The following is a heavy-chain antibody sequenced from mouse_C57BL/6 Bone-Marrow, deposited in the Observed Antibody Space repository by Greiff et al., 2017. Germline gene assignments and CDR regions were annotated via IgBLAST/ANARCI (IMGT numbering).Heavy chain of an antibody. Sequence: EVQGVESGGGLVQPGGSMKLSCVASGFTFGNYWMNWVRQSPEKGLEWVAQIRLKSDNYATHYAESVKGRFTISRDDSKSSVYLQMNNLRAEDTGIYYRTGNSNYWYFDVWGTGTTVTVSS. D-gene: IGHD2-5*01. CDR2: IRLKSDNYAT. V-gene: IGHV6-3*01. J-gene: IGHJ1*03. CDR3: TGNSNYWYFDV. CDR1: GFTFGNYW.